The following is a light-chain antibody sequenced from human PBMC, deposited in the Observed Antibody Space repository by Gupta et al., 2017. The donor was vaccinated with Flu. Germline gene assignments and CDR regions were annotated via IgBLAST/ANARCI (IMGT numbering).Light chain of an antibody. CDR1: QSVGKY. CDR2: DAA. Sequence: VLTHSPATLSLSPGERATLPCRASQSVGKYLAWYKQKPGQAPRLLIYDAANRDTGIPDRVSGSGYGKDLNLSFSSQEQEDLSVYYCQRQNNCPPHTFGQGTKLEVK. V-gene: IGKV3-11*01. CDR3: QRQNNCPPHT. J-gene: IGKJ2*01.